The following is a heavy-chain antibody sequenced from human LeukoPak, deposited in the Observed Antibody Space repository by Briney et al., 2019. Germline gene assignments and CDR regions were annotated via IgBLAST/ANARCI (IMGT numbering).Heavy chain of an antibody. CDR1: GFSFSSYE. J-gene: IGHJ4*02. CDR2: ISSSGRTT. Sequence: TGGSLRLSCAASGFSFSSYEMNWVRQAPGKGLEWVSYISSSGRTTYYADSVKGRFTISRDNSKNTLYLQMNSLRAEDTAVYYCARLLIYGSGSYSIDYWGQGTLVTVSS. D-gene: IGHD3-10*01. CDR3: ARLLIYGSGSYSIDY. V-gene: IGHV3-48*03.